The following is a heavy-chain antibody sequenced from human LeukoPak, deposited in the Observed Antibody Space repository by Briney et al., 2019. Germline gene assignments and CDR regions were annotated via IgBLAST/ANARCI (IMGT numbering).Heavy chain of an antibody. CDR2: IYYSGST. CDR1: GGSISSYY. Sequence: SETLSLTCTVSGGSISSYYRSWIRQPPGKGLEWIGYIYYSGSTNYNPSLKSRVTISVDTSKNQFSLKLSSVTAADTAVYYCARTPVSTVTMPDNLDYWGQGTLVTVSS. J-gene: IGHJ4*02. V-gene: IGHV4-59*01. CDR3: ARTPVSTVTMPDNLDY. D-gene: IGHD4-11*01.